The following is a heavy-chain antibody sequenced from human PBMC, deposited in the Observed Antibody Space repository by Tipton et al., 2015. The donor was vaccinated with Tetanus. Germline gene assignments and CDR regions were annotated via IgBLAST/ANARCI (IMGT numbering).Heavy chain of an antibody. Sequence: TYYNSSLKSRVTMSLDTSTSQFSLSLTSATAADTAVYYCARERIRLIGEVVFRFFDVWGRGTLVTVSS. CDR2: T. CDR3: ARERIRLIGEVVFRFFDV. J-gene: IGHJ2*01. V-gene: IGHV4-4*07. D-gene: IGHD3-3*02.